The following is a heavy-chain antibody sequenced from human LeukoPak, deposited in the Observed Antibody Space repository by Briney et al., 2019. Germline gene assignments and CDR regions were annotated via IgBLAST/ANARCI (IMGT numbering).Heavy chain of an antibody. CDR2: ISRAATTM. J-gene: IGHJ4*02. V-gene: IGHV3-48*03. Sequence: GGSLRLSCAASGFTLSSYSMNWVRQAPGKGLEWVPFISRAATTMFYADSVKGRFTITRDNAQNSLYLQLDSLRVEDTAVYYCARDSTPGYTAGFYFDLWGQGTLVTVSS. CDR3: ARDSTPGYTAGFYFDL. CDR1: GFTLSSYS. D-gene: IGHD5-18*01.